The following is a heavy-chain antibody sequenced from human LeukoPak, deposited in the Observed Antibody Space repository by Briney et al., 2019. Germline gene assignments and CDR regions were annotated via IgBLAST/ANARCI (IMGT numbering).Heavy chain of an antibody. CDR2: ISYDGSNK. CDR1: GFTFSSYA. CDR3: ARDLGAVSSADDY. J-gene: IGHJ4*02. Sequence: GGSLRLSCAASGFTFSSYAMSWVRQAPGKGLEWVAVISYDGSNKYYADSVKGRFTISRDNSKNTLYLQMNSLRAEDTAVYYCARDLGAVSSADDYWGQGTLVTVSS. D-gene: IGHD1-26*01. V-gene: IGHV3-30*04.